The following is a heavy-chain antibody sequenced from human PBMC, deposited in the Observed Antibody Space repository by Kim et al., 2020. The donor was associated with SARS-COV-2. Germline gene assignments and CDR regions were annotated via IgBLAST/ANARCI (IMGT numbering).Heavy chain of an antibody. D-gene: IGHD3-3*01. Sequence: GGSLRLSCAASGFTVSSNYMSWVRQAPGKGLEWVSVIYSGGSTYYADSVKGRFTISRDNSKNTLYLQMNSLRAEDTAVYYCAILNTRRYFDYWGQGTLVTVSS. J-gene: IGHJ4*02. V-gene: IGHV3-53*01. CDR3: AILNTRRYFDY. CDR2: IYSGGST. CDR1: GFTVSSNY.